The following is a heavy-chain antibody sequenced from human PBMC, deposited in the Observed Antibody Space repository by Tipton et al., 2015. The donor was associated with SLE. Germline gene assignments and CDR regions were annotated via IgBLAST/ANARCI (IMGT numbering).Heavy chain of an antibody. J-gene: IGHJ1*01. CDR3: ARGRVQYFQY. CDR1: GGSISSSSYY. V-gene: IGHV4-39*07. CDR2: VYHSGST. Sequence: TLSLTCTVSGGSISSSSYYWGWIRQPPGKGLEWIGEVYHSGSTNYNPSLKSRVTISVDTSKNQFSLKLSSVTAADTAVYFCARGRVQYFQYWGQGTLVTVSS.